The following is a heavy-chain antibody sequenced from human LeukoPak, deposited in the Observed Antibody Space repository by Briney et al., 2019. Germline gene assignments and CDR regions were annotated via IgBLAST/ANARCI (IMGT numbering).Heavy chain of an antibody. CDR3: ARSFLDYDILTGYFDYYYYGMDV. J-gene: IGHJ6*02. D-gene: IGHD3-9*01. Sequence: SETLSLTCTVSGGSLSSSSYYWSWIRQPPGKGLEWIGYIYYSGSTNYNPSLKSRVTISVDTSKNQFPLKLSSVTAADTAVYYCARSFLDYDILTGYFDYYYYGMDVWGQGTTVTVSS. V-gene: IGHV4-61*01. CDR2: IYYSGST. CDR1: GGSLSSSSYY.